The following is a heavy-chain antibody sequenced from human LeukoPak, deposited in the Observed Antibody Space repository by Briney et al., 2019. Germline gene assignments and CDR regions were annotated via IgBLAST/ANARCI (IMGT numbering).Heavy chain of an antibody. D-gene: IGHD4/OR15-4a*01. Sequence: SQTLSLTCTVSGGSISSGGYYWTWIPQPPGKGLEWIGYIYHSGSTYYNPSLKSRVTISVDRYKNQFSLKLSSVTAADTAVYYCARSQGARSDYWGQGTLVTVSS. J-gene: IGHJ4*02. CDR1: GGSISSGGYY. V-gene: IGHV4-30-2*01. CDR2: IYHSGST. CDR3: ARSQGARSDY.